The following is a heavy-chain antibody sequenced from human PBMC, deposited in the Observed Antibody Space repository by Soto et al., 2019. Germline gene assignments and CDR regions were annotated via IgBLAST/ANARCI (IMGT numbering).Heavy chain of an antibody. J-gene: IGHJ4*02. Sequence: GGSLRLSCAASGFTFSSYWMHWVRQAPGKGLVWVSRINSDGSSTSYADSVKGRFTISRDNAKNTLYLQMNSLRAEDTAVYYCARARRGEPTLDYWGQGTLVTVSS. CDR2: INSDGSST. D-gene: IGHD1-26*01. CDR3: ARARRGEPTLDY. V-gene: IGHV3-74*01. CDR1: GFTFSSYW.